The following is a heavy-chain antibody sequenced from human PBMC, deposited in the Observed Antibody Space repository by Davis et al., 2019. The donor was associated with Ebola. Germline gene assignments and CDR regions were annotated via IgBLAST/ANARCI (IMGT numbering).Heavy chain of an antibody. J-gene: IGHJ4*02. V-gene: IGHV4-59*12. CDR2: IYYSGST. CDR3: ARDRGGTAMVAR. Sequence: PSETLSLTCTVSGGSISSYYWSWIRQPPGKGLEWIGYIYYSGSTNYNPSLKSRVTISVDTSKNQFSLKLSSVTAADTAVYYCARDRGGTAMVARWGQGTLVTVSS. CDR1: GGSISSYY. D-gene: IGHD5-18*01.